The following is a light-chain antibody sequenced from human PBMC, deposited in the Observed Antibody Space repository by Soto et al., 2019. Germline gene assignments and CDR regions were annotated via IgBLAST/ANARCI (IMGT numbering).Light chain of an antibody. CDR1: SSDIGDYDY. V-gene: IGLV2-14*01. J-gene: IGLJ1*01. CDR3: NSYATGNTRV. Sequence: QSVLTQPASVSGSPGQSITISCTGSSSDIGDYDYVSWYQQHPGKAPKVLISEVSNRPSGVSNRSSGSKSGNTASLTISGLQAEDEADYYCNSYATGNTRVFGTGTKV. CDR2: EVS.